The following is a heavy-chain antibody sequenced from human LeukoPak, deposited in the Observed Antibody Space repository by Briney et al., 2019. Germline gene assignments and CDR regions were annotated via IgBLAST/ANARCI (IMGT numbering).Heavy chain of an antibody. CDR2: IIPIFGTA. V-gene: IGHV1-69*13. D-gene: IGHD3-16*02. CDR3: ARSVGGVIGQFDY. Sequence: VASVKVSCKASGGTFSGYAISWVRQAPGQGLEWMGGIIPIFGTANYAQKFQGRVTITADESTSTAYMELSSLRSEDTAVYYCARSVGGVIGQFDYWGQGTLVTVSS. J-gene: IGHJ4*02. CDR1: GGTFSGYA.